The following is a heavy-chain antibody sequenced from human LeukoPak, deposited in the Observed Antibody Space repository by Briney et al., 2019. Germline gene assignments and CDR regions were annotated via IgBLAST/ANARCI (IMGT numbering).Heavy chain of an antibody. D-gene: IGHD1-26*01. V-gene: IGHV3-23*01. CDR2: ISGSGGST. J-gene: IGHJ4*02. CDR3: ASLHPVVGATNYFDY. Sequence: GGSLRLSCAASGFTFSSYAMSWVRQAPGKGLEWVSAISGSGGSTYYADSVKGRFTISRDNSKNTLYLQMNSLRAEDTAVYYCASLHPVVGATNYFDYWGQGTLVTVSS. CDR1: GFTFSSYA.